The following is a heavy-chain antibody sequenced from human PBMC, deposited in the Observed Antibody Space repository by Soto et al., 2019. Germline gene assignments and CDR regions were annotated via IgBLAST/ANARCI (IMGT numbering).Heavy chain of an antibody. CDR3: ARAILTTVHPFDI. D-gene: IGHD4-17*01. CDR1: GGSISSGGYY. CDR2: IYYSGST. Sequence: SETLSLTCTVSGGSISSGGYYWSWIRQHPGKGLEWIGYIYYSGSTYYNPSLKSRVTISVDTSKNQFSLKLSSVTAADTAVYYCARAILTTVHPFDIWGQGTMVTVSS. J-gene: IGHJ3*02. V-gene: IGHV4-31*03.